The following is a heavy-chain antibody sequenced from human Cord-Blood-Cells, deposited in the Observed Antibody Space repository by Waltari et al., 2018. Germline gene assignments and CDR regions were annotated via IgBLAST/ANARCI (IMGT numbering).Heavy chain of an antibody. CDR3: ARASSYCSSTSCYTYNWFDP. CDR1: GGSFSGYY. D-gene: IGHD2-2*02. CDR2: INHSGST. J-gene: IGHJ5*02. V-gene: IGHV4-34*01. Sequence: QVQLQQWGAGLLKPSETLSLTCAVYGGSFSGYYWSWLRQPPGMGLEWIGEINHSGSTNYNPSLKSRVTISVDTSKNQFSLKLSSVTAADTAVYYCARASSYCSSTSCYTYNWFDPWGQGTLVTVSS.